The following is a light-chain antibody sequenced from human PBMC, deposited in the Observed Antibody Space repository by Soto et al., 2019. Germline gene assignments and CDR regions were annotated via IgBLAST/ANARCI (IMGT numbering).Light chain of an antibody. CDR3: QHYEGSPRT. CDR2: GVF. J-gene: IGKJ2*01. CDR1: QAVNNDY. Sequence: ETVLTQSPGTVSLSPGERATLSCTTSQAVNNDYLAWYQQKPGQAPRLLIYGVFNRATGIPDRFSGSRSGTYFTLTISGLEPEDSAIYYCQHYEGSPRTFGQGTNVEI. V-gene: IGKV3-20*01.